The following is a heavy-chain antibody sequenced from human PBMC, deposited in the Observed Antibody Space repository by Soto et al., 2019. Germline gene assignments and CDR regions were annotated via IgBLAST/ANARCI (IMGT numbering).Heavy chain of an antibody. Sequence: EASVKVSCKASGYTFTSYYMHWVRQAPGQVLEWMGIINPSGGSTSYAQKFQGRVTMTRDTSTRTVYMELSSLRSENTAVYYCARDRGAGYDSSGYYLGYWGQGTLVTVSS. CDR3: ARDRGAGYDSSGYYLGY. V-gene: IGHV1-46*01. CDR1: GYTFTSYY. J-gene: IGHJ4*02. D-gene: IGHD3-22*01. CDR2: INPSGGST.